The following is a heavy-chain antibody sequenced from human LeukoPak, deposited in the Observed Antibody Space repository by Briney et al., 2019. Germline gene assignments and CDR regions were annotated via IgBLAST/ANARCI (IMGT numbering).Heavy chain of an antibody. CDR1: GFTVSSNS. J-gene: IGHJ4*02. V-gene: IGHV3-23*01. D-gene: IGHD3-10*01. CDR3: ANSVVKWFGDLRDY. CDR2: ISGSGGST. Sequence: PGGSLRLSCTVSGFTVSSNSMSWVRQAPGKGLEWVSAISGSGGSTYYADSMKGRFTISRDNSKNTLYLQMNSLRAEDTAVYYCANSVVKWFGDLRDYWGQGTLVTVSS.